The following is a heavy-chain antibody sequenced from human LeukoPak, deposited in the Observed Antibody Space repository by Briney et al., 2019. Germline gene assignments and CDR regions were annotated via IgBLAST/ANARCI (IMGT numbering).Heavy chain of an antibody. D-gene: IGHD3-3*01. CDR2: ISYDGSNK. CDR1: GFTFSSYG. CDR3: AKDKDFWSGYYRGLPYYYGMDV. J-gene: IGHJ6*02. V-gene: IGHV3-30*18. Sequence: GGSLRLSCAASGFTFSSYGMHWVRQAPGKRLEWVAVISYDGSNKYYADSVKGRFTTSRDNAKNTLSLQMNSLRAEDTAVYYYAKDKDFWSGYYRGLPYYYGMDVWGQGTTVTVSS.